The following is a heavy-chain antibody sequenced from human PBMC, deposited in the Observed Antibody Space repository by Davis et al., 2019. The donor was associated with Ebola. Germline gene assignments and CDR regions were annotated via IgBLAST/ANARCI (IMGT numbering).Heavy chain of an antibody. CDR3: IRDPAGHGMDV. J-gene: IGHJ6*04. CDR2: IGRAGDT. Sequence: GESLKISCAASGFTFSTYDMHWVRQTKEKGLEWVSAIGRAGDTHYLDSVKGRFTISRENAKNSLYLQMNSLRAGDTAVYYCIRDPAGHGMDVWGKGTTVIVSS. CDR1: GFTFSTYD. V-gene: IGHV3-13*01. D-gene: IGHD3-10*01.